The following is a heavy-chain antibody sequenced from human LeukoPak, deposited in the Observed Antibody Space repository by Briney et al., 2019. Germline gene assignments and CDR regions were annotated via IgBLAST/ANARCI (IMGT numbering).Heavy chain of an antibody. D-gene: IGHD6-19*01. J-gene: IGHJ4*02. CDR1: GFTFSTYW. Sequence: PGGSLRLSCAGSGFTFSTYWMSWVRQAPGKGLEWVANIKQDGSEKYYVDTVKGRFTISRDNAKNSLYLRMNSLRAEDTAVYYCARAQWMYYLDYWGQGTLVTVSS. CDR3: ARAQWMYYLDY. CDR2: IKQDGSEK. V-gene: IGHV3-7*01.